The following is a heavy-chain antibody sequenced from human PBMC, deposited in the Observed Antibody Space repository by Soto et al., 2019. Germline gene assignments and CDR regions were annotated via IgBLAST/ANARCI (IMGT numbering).Heavy chain of an antibody. J-gene: IGHJ6*02. CDR3: ARAHYGDYGYGMDV. CDR2: IYYSGST. CDR1: GCYISSSIYY. D-gene: IGHD4-17*01. V-gene: IGHV4-39*07. Sequence: TSETLSLTCTVSGCYISSSIYYWGWIRQPPGKGLEWIGSIYYSGSTYYNPSLKSRVTISVDTSKNQFSLKLSSVTAADTAVYYCARAHYGDYGYGMDVWGQGTTVTVSS.